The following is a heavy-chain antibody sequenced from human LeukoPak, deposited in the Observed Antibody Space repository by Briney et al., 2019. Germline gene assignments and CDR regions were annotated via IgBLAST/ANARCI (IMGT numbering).Heavy chain of an antibody. CDR2: IYSGGST. J-gene: IGHJ4*02. CDR1: GFTVSSNY. CDR3: ARAMSTFGGVRNYFDS. D-gene: IGHD3-16*01. Sequence: PGGSLRLSCAASGFTVSSNYMSWVRQAPGKGLEWVSVIYSGGSTYYADSVNGRFRISRDNAKSSLDLEMNSLRAEDTAVYYCARAMSTFGGVRNYFDSWGQGTLVTVSS. V-gene: IGHV3-53*03.